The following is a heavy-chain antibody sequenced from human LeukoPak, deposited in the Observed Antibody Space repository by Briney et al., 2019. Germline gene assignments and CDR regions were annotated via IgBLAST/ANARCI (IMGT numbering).Heavy chain of an antibody. V-gene: IGHV4-59*08. CDR2: IYYSGST. D-gene: IGHD3-3*01. CDR1: GGSISSYY. J-gene: IGHJ4*02. Sequence: SETLSLTCTVSGGSISSYYWSWIRQPPGKGLEWIGYIYYSGSTNYNPSLKSRVTISVDTSKNQFSLKLSSVTAADTAVYYCARNYDFWSGYPPAVWGQGILVTVSS. CDR3: ARNYDFWSGYPPAV.